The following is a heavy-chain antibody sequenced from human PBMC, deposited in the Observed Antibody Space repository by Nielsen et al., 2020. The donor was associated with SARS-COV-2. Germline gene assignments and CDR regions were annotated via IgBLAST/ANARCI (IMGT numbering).Heavy chain of an antibody. V-gene: IGHV3-64*04. D-gene: IGHD6-13*01. CDR2: ISSNGGST. CDR1: GFTFSSYA. CDR3: ARPGYSSSKYYFDY. J-gene: IGHJ4*02. Sequence: GESLKISCSASGFTFSSYAMHWVRQAPGKGLEYVSAISSNGGSTYYADSVKGRFTISRDNSKNTLYLQMNSLRAEDTAVYYCARPGYSSSKYYFDYWGQGTLVTVSS.